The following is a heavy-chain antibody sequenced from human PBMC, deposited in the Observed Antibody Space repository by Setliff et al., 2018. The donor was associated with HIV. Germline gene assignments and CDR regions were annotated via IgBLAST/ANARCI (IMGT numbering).Heavy chain of an antibody. CDR1: GGSIRSTIYY. V-gene: IGHV4-39*07. CDR3: ARRSGYAEDY. D-gene: IGHD5-12*01. CDR2: MYYSGST. Sequence: SETLSLTCTVSGGSIRSTIYYWGWIRQPPGKGLEWIGNMYYSGSTYFIPSLKSRLTISVDTSKNQFSLILSSVTAADTAVYYCARRSGYAEDYWGQGTLVTVSS. J-gene: IGHJ4*02.